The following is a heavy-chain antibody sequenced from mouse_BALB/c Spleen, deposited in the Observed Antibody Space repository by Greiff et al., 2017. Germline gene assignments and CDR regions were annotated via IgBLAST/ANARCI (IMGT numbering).Heavy chain of an antibody. Sequence: EVQRVESGAELVKPGASVKLSCTASGFNIKDTYMHWVKQRPEQGLEWIGRIDPANGNTKYDPKFQGKATITADTSSNTAYLQLSSLTSEDTAVYYCARSEVWYYFDYWGQGTTLTVSS. CDR3: ARSEVWYYFDY. CDR1: GFNIKDTY. D-gene: IGHD2-10*02. V-gene: IGHV14-3*02. CDR2: IDPANGNT. J-gene: IGHJ2*01.